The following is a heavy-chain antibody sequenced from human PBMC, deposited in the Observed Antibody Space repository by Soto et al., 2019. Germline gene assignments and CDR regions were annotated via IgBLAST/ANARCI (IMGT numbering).Heavy chain of an antibody. J-gene: IGHJ4*02. CDR3: AIESYRATEGRDGYNLLY. Sequence: QVQLQESGPGLVKPSGTLSLTCAVSGGSIRSDNWWSWVRQPPGKGLEWIGEIHHSGNTNYNPSLKSRVTISVDKSRNRFSLSLTSVTAADTAVYYCAIESYRATEGRDGYNLLYWGQGSLVTVSS. V-gene: IGHV4-4*02. D-gene: IGHD5-12*01. CDR2: IHHSGNT. CDR1: GGSIRSDNW.